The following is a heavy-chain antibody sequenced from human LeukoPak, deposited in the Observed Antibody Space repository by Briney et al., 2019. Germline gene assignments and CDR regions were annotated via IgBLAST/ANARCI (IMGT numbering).Heavy chain of an antibody. CDR3: ARTTEAHSWRTRYYDYYMDV. Sequence: SQTLSLTCTVSGGSISSYYWSWIRQPLGKGLEWIGYIYYSGSTNYNPSLKSRVTISVDTSKNQFSLKLSSVTAADTAVYYCARTTEAHSWRTRYYDYYMDVWGKGTTVTVSS. CDR1: GGSISSYY. J-gene: IGHJ6*03. D-gene: IGHD6-13*01. V-gene: IGHV4-59*01. CDR2: IYYSGST.